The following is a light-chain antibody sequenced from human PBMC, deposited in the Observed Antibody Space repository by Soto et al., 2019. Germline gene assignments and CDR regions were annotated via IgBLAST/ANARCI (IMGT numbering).Light chain of an antibody. Sequence: EMVLTQSPGTLALSPGERATLSCSASQSVSSSYLAWYQKKPGQAPRLLIYGASSRATGIPDRFSGSGSGTDFTLTISRLEPEDLAVYYCQQYGSSPWTFGQGTKVEIK. V-gene: IGKV3-20*01. J-gene: IGKJ1*01. CDR3: QQYGSSPWT. CDR1: QSVSSSY. CDR2: GAS.